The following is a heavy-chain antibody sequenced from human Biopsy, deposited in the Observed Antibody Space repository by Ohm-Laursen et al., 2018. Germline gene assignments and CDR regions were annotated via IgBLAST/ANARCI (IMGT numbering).Heavy chain of an antibody. CDR2: INSGGGDT. D-gene: IGHD1-1*01. Sequence: ASVKVSCKTSGYFFNIYHLHWLRQAPGQSFEWMGIINSGGGDTRYADKFLGRVTMTRDMSTNTVYMELARLSPEDAAMYFCARNGTGGSNWLDPWGQGTLITVSS. CDR1: GYFFNIYH. CDR3: ARNGTGGSNWLDP. J-gene: IGHJ5*02. V-gene: IGHV1-46*02.